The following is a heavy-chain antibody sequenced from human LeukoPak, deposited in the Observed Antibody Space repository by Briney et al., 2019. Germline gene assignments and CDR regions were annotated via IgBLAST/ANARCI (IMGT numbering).Heavy chain of an antibody. D-gene: IGHD2-8*01. CDR2: IIPIFGTA. Sequence: SVKVSCKASGGTFSSYAISWVRQAPGQGLEWVGGIIPIFGTANYAQKFQGRVTITTDESTSTAYMELSSLRSEDTAVYYCARMSGIVVVPAGGCTNGVCYAYMDVWGKGTTVTVSS. V-gene: IGHV1-69*05. CDR1: GGTFSSYA. J-gene: IGHJ6*03. CDR3: ARMSGIVVVPAGGCTNGVCYAYMDV.